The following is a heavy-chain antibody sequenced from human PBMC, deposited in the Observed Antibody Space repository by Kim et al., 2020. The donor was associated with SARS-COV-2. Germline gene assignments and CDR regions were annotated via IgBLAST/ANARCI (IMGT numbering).Heavy chain of an antibody. CDR2: ITGTGSNI. V-gene: IGHV3-21*01. Sequence: GGSLRLSCATSGFTFSSYNMNWVRQAPGKGLEWVSSITGTGSNIYYADSVKGRFTISRDNAKNSLSLQMNSLRAEDTAVYYCARGLVGTYPVGHWGQGTLVTVSS. J-gene: IGHJ4*02. D-gene: IGHD1-26*01. CDR3: ARGLVGTYPVGH. CDR1: GFTFSSYN.